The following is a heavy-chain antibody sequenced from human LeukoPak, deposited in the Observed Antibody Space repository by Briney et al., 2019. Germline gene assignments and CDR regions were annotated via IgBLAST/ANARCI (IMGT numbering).Heavy chain of an antibody. D-gene: IGHD2-2*01. CDR1: GASMTSNNYY. CDR2: VYDSGST. CDR3: ARRNYAGGYFDY. J-gene: IGHJ4*02. V-gene: IGHV4-39*01. Sequence: SETLSLTCSVSGASMTSNNYYWAWIRQSPGKGLEWIGSVYDSGSTSYNPSLKTRVSISTHTSQNQVSLTLTSVTAADTGVYYCARRNYAGGYFDYWGQGTLVTVSS.